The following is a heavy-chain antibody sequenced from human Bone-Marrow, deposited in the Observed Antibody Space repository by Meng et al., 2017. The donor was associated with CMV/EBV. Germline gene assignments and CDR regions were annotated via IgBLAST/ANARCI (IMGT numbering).Heavy chain of an antibody. D-gene: IGHD2-15*01. CDR2: IAYDGAKA. CDR3: AKGPSRYSAFVFLDH. CDR1: GFTFTTYG. J-gene: IGHJ4*02. V-gene: IGHV3-30*02. Sequence: GESLKISCAASGFTFTTYGMHWVRQAPGKGLEWVAFIAYDGAKALYADSMKGRCTISRDNSKSTLYLQINSLRPDETAVYYCAKGPSRYSAFVFLDHWGQGKLVTVSS.